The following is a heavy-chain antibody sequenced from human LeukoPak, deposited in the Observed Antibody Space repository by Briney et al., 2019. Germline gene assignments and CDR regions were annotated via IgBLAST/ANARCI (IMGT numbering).Heavy chain of an antibody. Sequence: GASVKVSCKASGYTFTSYGISWVRQAPGQGLEWMGWISAYNGNTNYAQKLQGRVTMTTDTSTSTAYMELRSLRSDDTAVYYCARESLAYSSGWPTSGYWGQGTLVTVSS. CDR2: ISAYNGNT. V-gene: IGHV1-18*01. CDR3: ARESLAYSSGWPTSGY. D-gene: IGHD6-19*01. J-gene: IGHJ4*02. CDR1: GYTFTSYG.